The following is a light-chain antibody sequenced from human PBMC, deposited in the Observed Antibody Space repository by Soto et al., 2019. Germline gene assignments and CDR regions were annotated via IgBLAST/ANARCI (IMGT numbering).Light chain of an antibody. V-gene: IGKV4-1*01. Sequence: DIVMTQSPDSLAVSLGERASINCKSSQSVLHSSNNKNYLAWYQQKPGQPPKLLIYWASTRESGVPDRFSGSGSGTDFTLTISSLRAEDVAVYFCQQYYGTLWTFGQGTKVEIK. J-gene: IGKJ1*01. CDR1: QSVLHSSNNKNY. CDR3: QQYYGTLWT. CDR2: WAS.